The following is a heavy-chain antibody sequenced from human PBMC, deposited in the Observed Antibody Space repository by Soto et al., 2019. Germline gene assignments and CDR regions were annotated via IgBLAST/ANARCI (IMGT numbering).Heavy chain of an antibody. J-gene: IGHJ6*02. CDR2: INPNSGGT. V-gene: IGHV1-2*04. CDR1: GYTFTGYY. D-gene: IGHD2-15*01. Sequence: ASVKVSCKASGYTFTGYYMHWVRQAPGQGLEWMGWINPNSGGTNYAQKFQGWVTMTRDTSISTAYMELSRLRPDDTAVYYCARDLVLGVVVGYYGMDVWGQGTTVTVSS. CDR3: ARDLVLGVVVGYYGMDV.